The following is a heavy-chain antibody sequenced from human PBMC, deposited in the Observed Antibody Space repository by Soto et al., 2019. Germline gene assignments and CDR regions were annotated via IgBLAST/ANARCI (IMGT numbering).Heavy chain of an antibody. CDR3: ARDNSYDYFYYYYYMDV. V-gene: IGHV1-18*01. CDR1: GYTFTSYG. D-gene: IGHD5-18*01. Sequence: ASVKVSCKASGYTFTSYGISWVRQAPGQGLEWMGWISAYNGNTNYAQKLQGRVTMTTDTSTSTAYMELRSLRSDDTAVYYCARDNSYDYFYYYYYMDVWGKGTTVTVS. J-gene: IGHJ6*03. CDR2: ISAYNGNT.